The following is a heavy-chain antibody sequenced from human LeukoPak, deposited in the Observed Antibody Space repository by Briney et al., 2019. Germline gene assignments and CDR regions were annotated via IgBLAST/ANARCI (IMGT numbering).Heavy chain of an antibody. CDR3: ARDRIGGSFDY. CDR2: ITKSDTTI. D-gene: IGHD1-26*01. J-gene: IGHJ4*02. CDR1: GFTFSSYS. V-gene: IGHV3-48*01. Sequence: GGSLRLSCAASGFTFSSYSMNWVRQAPGKGLEWVSFITKSDTTIYYADSVKGRFTISRDNAKNSLFLQMDSLRAEDTAVYYCARDRIGGSFDYWGQGTLVTVSS.